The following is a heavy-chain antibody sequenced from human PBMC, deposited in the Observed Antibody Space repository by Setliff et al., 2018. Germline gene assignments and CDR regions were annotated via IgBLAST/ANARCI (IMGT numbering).Heavy chain of an antibody. D-gene: IGHD2-2*01. CDR2: SNAGNGTA. CDR1: GYTFTSYA. J-gene: IGHJ4*02. Sequence: ASVKVSCKASGYTFTSYAMHWVRQAPGQRLEWMGWSNAGNGTANYAQKFQGRVTITTDESTSTAYMELSSLRSEDTAVYYCARQLPQLAPLDYWGQGTLVTVSS. CDR3: ARQLPQLAPLDY. V-gene: IGHV1-3*01.